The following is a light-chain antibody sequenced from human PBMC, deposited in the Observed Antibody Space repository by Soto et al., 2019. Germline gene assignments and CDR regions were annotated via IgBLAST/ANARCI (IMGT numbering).Light chain of an antibody. CDR3: SSYTSSSTLV. CDR2: DVS. CDR1: SSDVGGYKY. Sequence: QSALTQPASVSGSPGQSITISCTGTSSDVGGYKYVSWYQQLPGKVPKLMIYDVSNRPSGVSNRFSGSKSGNTASLTISGLQAEDEADYYCSSYTSSSTLVFGTGTKLTVL. V-gene: IGLV2-14*01. J-gene: IGLJ1*01.